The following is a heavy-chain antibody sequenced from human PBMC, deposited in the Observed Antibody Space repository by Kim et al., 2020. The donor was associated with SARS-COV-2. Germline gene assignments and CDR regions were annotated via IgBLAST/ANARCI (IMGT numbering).Heavy chain of an antibody. D-gene: IGHD4-17*01. CDR3: ARDRGGDDYGDYFDY. J-gene: IGHJ4*02. V-gene: IGHV4-31*02. Sequence: PSLKSRVTISVDTSNNQFSLKLSSVTAADTAVYYCARDRGGDDYGDYFDYWGQGTLVTVSS.